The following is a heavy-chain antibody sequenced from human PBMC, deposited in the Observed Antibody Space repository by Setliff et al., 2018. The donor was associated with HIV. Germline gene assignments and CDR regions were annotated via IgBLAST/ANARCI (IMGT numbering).Heavy chain of an antibody. CDR1: GYNFENYA. J-gene: IGHJ5*02. CDR3: ARGLYGDYGGDLNWLDP. Sequence: GASVKVSCKTSGYNFENYAINWVRQAPGQGLEWMGWINANSGSPTDAQAFTGRFFFSVDTAVATAYLQINNLKTEDTAVYFCARGLYGDYGGDLNWLDPWGHGTRATV. D-gene: IGHD4-17*01. CDR2: INANSGSP. V-gene: IGHV7-4-1*02.